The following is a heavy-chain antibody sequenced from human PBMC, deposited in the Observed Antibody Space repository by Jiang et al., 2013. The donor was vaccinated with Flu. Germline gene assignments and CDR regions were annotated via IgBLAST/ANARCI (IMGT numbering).Heavy chain of an antibody. D-gene: IGHD2-2*02. V-gene: IGHV3-23*01. CDR3: ARSDRFCTTTTCYTSFDY. CDR1: GFIFTNYA. J-gene: IGHJ4*02. Sequence: SGGGLVQPGGSLRLSCAASGFIFTNYAMNWVRQAPGKGLEWVASVRTSGATRHYADSVKGRFTISRDNSKGTVFLEMNSLRADDTALYYCARSDRFCTTTTCYTSFDYWGQGILVTVSS. CDR2: VRTSGATR.